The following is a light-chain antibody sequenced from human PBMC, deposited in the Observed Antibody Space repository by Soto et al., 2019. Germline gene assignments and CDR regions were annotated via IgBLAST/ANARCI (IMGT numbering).Light chain of an antibody. V-gene: IGLV6-57*01. J-gene: IGLJ3*02. CDR3: QSYDSATVV. Sequence: FMLTQPHSVSESPGNTITISRTRSSGDISNNYVQWFQQRPGSSTTTVLYQNNQRFSGVPDRFSGSIDSSSSSASLTISGLKTEDEADYYGQSYDSATVVFGGGTKVTVL. CDR1: SGDISNNY. CDR2: QNN.